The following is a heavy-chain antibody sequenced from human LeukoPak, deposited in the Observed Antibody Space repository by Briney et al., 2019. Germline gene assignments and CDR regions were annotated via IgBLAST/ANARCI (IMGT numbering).Heavy chain of an antibody. J-gene: IGHJ4*02. Sequence: GGSLRLSCAASGFTFRNASMSWVRQAPGKGLEWVGRIKSKTNGGTTDYAAPVKGRFTISRDDSKNTLYLQLNSLTTEDTAVYFCAHRDTTMVRVDYWGQGTLVTVSS. CDR1: GFTFRNAS. D-gene: IGHD5-18*01. V-gene: IGHV3-15*01. CDR2: IKSKTNGGTT. CDR3: AHRDTTMVRVDY.